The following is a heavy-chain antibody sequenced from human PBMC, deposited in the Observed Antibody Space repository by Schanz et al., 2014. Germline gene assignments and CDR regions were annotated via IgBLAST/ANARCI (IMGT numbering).Heavy chain of an antibody. CDR3: ARDKGGYYPFDY. J-gene: IGHJ4*02. V-gene: IGHV3-33*01. CDR2: IWYDGTDR. D-gene: IGHD3-3*01. CDR1: GFTFNNYG. Sequence: QVQLVESGGGVVQPGRSLRLSCAASGFTFNNYGMHWVRQAPGKGLEWVAVIWYDGTDRYYADSVKGRFTISRDNSKNTLYLQMNSLRAEDTAVYYCARDKGGYYPFDYWGQGTLVAVSS.